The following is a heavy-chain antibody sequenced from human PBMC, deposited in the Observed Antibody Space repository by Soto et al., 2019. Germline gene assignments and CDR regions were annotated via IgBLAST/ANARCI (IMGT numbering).Heavy chain of an antibody. J-gene: IGHJ4*02. V-gene: IGHV4-59*01. Sequence: SETLSLTCTVSGGSISSYYWSWIRQPPGKGLEWIGYIYYSGSTDYDPSLKSRVTISVDTSKNQFSLKLSSVTAADTAVYYCARAPRGNYGYPSYFDYWGQGTLVTVSS. CDR2: IYYSGST. CDR3: ARAPRGNYGYPSYFDY. CDR1: GGSISSYY. D-gene: IGHD3-10*01.